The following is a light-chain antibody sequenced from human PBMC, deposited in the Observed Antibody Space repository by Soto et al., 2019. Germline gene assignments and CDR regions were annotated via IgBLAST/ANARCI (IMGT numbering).Light chain of an antibody. CDR1: HSVSGSY. Sequence: ENVLTQSPGTLSLSPGDRATLSCRASHSVSGSYLTWYQQKPGQAPRLLIYGASIRATGIPDRFSGSGSGTDFTLTISRLEPEDFVVYYCQQYATSPGTFGQGTKVAIK. J-gene: IGKJ1*01. CDR3: QQYATSPGT. CDR2: GAS. V-gene: IGKV3-20*01.